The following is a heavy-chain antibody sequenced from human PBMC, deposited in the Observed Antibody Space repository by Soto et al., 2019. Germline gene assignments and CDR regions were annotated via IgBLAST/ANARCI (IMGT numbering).Heavy chain of an antibody. CDR1: GGTFTDLG. CDR3: ARGWDHYDSSGLLTWFDP. J-gene: IGHJ5*02. Sequence: SVKVSCKASGGTFTDLGLHWVRQAPGQGLEWMGGIIPIFGTPNYVQKFQGRVIITADEFTSTAHMELSSLRSEDTAVYYCARGWDHYDSSGLLTWFDPWGQGTLVTVSS. V-gene: IGHV1-69*13. D-gene: IGHD3-22*01. CDR2: IIPIFGTP.